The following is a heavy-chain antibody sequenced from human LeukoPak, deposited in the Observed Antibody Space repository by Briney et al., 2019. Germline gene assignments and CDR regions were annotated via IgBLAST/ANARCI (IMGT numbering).Heavy chain of an antibody. D-gene: IGHD6-19*01. J-gene: IGHJ4*02. Sequence: SETLSLTCTVSGGSISSSSYYWGWIRQPPGKGLEWIGSIYYSGSTYYNPSLKSRVTISVDTSKNQFSLKLSSVTAADTAVYYCARQGPSNSGWYPSFDYWGQGTLVTVSS. CDR3: ARQGPSNSGWYPSFDY. CDR1: GGSISSSSYY. V-gene: IGHV4-39*01. CDR2: IYYSGST.